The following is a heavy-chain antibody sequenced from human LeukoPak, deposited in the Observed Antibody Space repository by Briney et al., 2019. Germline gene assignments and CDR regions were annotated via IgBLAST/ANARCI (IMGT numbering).Heavy chain of an antibody. CDR1: GFTFNRAW. V-gene: IGHV3-15*01. CDR3: TTSGSYFDY. J-gene: IGHJ4*02. CDR2: IKSITDGGTT. Sequence: GGSLRLSCAASGFTFNRAWMSWVRQAPGKGLEWIARIKSITDGGTTDYAAPVKDRFTISRDDPKTTLFLQMNSLKTEDTAVYYCTTSGSYFDYWGQGTLVTVSS. D-gene: IGHD1-26*01.